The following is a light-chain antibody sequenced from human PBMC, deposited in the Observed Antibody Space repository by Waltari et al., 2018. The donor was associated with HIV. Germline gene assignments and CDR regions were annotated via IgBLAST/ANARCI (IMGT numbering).Light chain of an antibody. CDR3: SSYAGSHTLI. Sequence: QSALTQPASVSGSPGQSITISCTGSSGDVGSYNLVSWYQLLPGKVPKLLIYEVSKRPSGVSTRFSGSKSDTTASLTISGLQADDEADYYCSSYAGSHTLIFGGGTKLTVL. V-gene: IGLV2-23*02. CDR1: SGDVGSYNL. J-gene: IGLJ2*01. CDR2: EVS.